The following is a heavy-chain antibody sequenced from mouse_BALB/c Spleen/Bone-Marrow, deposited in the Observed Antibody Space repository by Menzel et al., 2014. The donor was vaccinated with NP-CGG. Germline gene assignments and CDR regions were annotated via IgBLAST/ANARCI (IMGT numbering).Heavy chain of an antibody. CDR2: ISSGGSYT. D-gene: IGHD2-1*01. CDR3: TRDRYYGNSFAY. V-gene: IGHV5-6-4*01. CDR1: GFTFSSYT. Sequence: EVKLVESGGGLVKPGGSLKLSCAASGFTFSSYTMSWIRQTPEKRLEWVATISSGGSYTYYPDSVKGRFTISRDNAKNTLYLQMTSLKSEDTAMYYCTRDRYYGNSFAYWGQGTLVTVSA. J-gene: IGHJ3*01.